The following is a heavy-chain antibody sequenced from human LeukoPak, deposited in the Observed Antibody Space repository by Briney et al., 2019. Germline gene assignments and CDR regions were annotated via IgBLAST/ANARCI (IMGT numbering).Heavy chain of an antibody. D-gene: IGHD4-23*01. J-gene: IGHJ3*02. Sequence: GASVKVSCKASGYTFTNYGITWVRQAPGQGLQWVGWISAKNGNTNYAQKLQGRVTMTTDTFTSTAHMEMRSLRSDDTAVYYCVRAHSDGGHVGAFEIWGQGTMLTVSS. CDR1: GYTFTNYG. CDR2: ISAKNGNT. V-gene: IGHV1-18*01. CDR3: VRAHSDGGHVGAFEI.